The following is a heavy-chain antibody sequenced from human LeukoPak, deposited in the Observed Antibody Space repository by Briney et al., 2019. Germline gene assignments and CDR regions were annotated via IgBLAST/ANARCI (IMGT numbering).Heavy chain of an antibody. J-gene: IGHJ4*02. CDR2: SYPGDSDT. V-gene: IGHV5-51*01. CDR1: GYSFTTFW. D-gene: IGHD2-15*01. CDR3: ARQVVVAAEVDY. Sequence: GESRKISCKGSGYSFTTFWIGWVRQMPGKGLGGMEISYPGDSDTRHRPSFQGQVTTSADKSISTAYMQWSSLTASDTAIYYCARQVVVAAEVDYWGQGTLVTVSS.